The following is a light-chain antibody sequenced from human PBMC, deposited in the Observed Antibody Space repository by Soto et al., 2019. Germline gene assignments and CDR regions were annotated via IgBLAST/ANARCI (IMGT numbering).Light chain of an antibody. CDR2: DNN. CDR3: GTWDSSLSAGV. J-gene: IGLJ1*01. V-gene: IGLV1-51*01. Sequence: QSVLTQPPSVSAAPGQKVTTSCSGSGSNIGNNYVSWYQQLPGTAPKLLIYDNNKRPSGIPDRFSGSKSGTSATLGITGLQTGDEADYYCGTWDSSLSAGVFGTGTKVTV. CDR1: GSNIGNNY.